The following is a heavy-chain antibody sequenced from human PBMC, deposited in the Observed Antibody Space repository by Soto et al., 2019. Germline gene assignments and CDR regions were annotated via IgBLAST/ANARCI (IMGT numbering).Heavy chain of an antibody. CDR1: GFTFSSYA. CDR2: IGSAGDT. CDR3: ARGYLGSFDY. V-gene: IGHV3-13*01. D-gene: IGHD7-27*01. J-gene: IGHJ4*02. Sequence: PGGSLRLSCAASGFTFSSYAVHWVRQPTGKGLEWVSVIGSAGDTYYPGSVKGRFTISRENAKNSLYLQMNSLRAEDTAVYYCARGYLGSFDYWGQGTLVTVXS.